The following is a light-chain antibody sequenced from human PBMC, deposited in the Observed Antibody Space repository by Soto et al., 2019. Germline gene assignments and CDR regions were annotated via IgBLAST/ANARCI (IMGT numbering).Light chain of an antibody. CDR1: SSDVGIYNY. Sequence: QSVLTQPASVSGSPGQSITISCTGTSSDVGIYNYVSWYQQHPGKAPKLIIFEVTNRPSGISDRFSGSKSGNTASLTISGLQAEGEAHYFCGSYTRSTTWVFGGGTQLTVL. V-gene: IGLV2-14*03. CDR3: GSYTRSTTWV. CDR2: EVT. J-gene: IGLJ3*02.